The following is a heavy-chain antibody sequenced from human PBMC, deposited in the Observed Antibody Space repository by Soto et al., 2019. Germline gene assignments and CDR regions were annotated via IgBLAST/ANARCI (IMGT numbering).Heavy chain of an antibody. CDR1: GYSFTRYW. V-gene: IGHV5-51*01. J-gene: IGHJ6*02. Sequence: GESLKISCTGSGYSFTRYWIGWVRQMPGKGLEWMGIIYPGDSDTRYSPSFQGQVTISADKSISTAYLQWSSLKASDTAMYYCARHRELESYYYYYGMDVWGQGTTVTVSS. CDR2: IYPGDSDT. D-gene: IGHD3-3*02. CDR3: ARHRELESYYYYYGMDV.